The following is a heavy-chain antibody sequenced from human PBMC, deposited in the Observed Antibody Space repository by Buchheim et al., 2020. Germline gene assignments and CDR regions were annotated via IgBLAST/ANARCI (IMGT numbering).Heavy chain of an antibody. J-gene: IGHJ4*02. Sequence: EVQLVESGGGLVQPGGSLRLSCAASGFTFRSFEMNWVRQAPGKGLEWVSYISHSGKTIYYADSVKGRFTISRDDAKSSLYLQMNSLRAEDTAIYYCTRDPETGGRGYDHGIDYWGQGTL. V-gene: IGHV3-48*03. CDR3: TRDPETGGRGYDHGIDY. CDR2: ISHSGKTI. CDR1: GFTFRSFE. D-gene: IGHD5-12*01.